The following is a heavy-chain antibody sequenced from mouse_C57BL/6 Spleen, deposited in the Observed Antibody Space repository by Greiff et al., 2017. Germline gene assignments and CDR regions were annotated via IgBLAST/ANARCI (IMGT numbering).Heavy chain of an antibody. CDR2: IYPGAGDT. CDR1: GYAFSSSW. CDR3: ARSEIYYDYDGFAY. D-gene: IGHD2-4*01. J-gene: IGHJ3*01. V-gene: IGHV1-82*01. Sequence: VQLQQSGPELVKPGASVQISCKASGYAFSSSWMNWVKPRPGKGLEWIGRIYPGAGDTNYNGKLKGKATLTADKSSSTAYMQLSSLTSEDSAVYYCARSEIYYDYDGFAYWGQGTLVTVSA.